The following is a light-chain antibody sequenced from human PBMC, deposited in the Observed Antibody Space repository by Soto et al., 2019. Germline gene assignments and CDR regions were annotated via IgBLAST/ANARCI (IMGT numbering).Light chain of an antibody. CDR2: EAS. Sequence: DTVLTQSPGTLSLSPGERATLSCRASQSVNSRYIAWYQVKPGQAPRLLIYEASSRATGIPERFSGGGSRTDFSPHTSPVAPEDFAVSYCQQYGRPTRATLGQGTRLELK. V-gene: IGKV3-20*01. CDR3: QQYGRPTRAT. CDR1: QSVNSRY. J-gene: IGKJ5*01.